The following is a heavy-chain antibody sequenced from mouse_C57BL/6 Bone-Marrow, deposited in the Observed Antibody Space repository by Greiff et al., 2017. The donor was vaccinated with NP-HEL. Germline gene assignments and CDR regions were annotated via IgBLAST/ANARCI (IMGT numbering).Heavy chain of an antibody. Sequence: QVQLQQPGAELVMPGASVKLSCKASGYTFTSYWMHWVKQRPGQGLEWIGEIDPSDSYTNYNQKFKGKSTLTEDKSSSTAYMQLSSLTSEDSAVYYCARARYSNPWFAYWGQGTLVTVSA. J-gene: IGHJ3*01. V-gene: IGHV1-69*01. CDR3: ARARYSNPWFAY. CDR2: IDPSDSYT. D-gene: IGHD2-5*01. CDR1: GYTFTSYW.